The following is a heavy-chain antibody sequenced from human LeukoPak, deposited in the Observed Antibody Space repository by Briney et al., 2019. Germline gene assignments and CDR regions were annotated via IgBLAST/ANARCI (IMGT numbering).Heavy chain of an antibody. CDR3: ARSALDY. CDR1: GFTFSSYW. D-gene: IGHD3-3*02. J-gene: IGHJ4*02. Sequence: GGSLRLSCAASGFTFSSYWMHWVRQAPGKGLVWVSLINSDGSTTNYADSVKGRFTISRDNAKNTLYPQMNSLRVEDTAVYYCARSALDYWGQGTLVTVSS. CDR2: INSDGSTT. V-gene: IGHV3-74*01.